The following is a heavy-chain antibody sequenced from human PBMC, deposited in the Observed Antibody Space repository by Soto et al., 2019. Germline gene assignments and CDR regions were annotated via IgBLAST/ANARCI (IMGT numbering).Heavy chain of an antibody. J-gene: IGHJ4*02. Sequence: ASVKVSCKASGYTFTSYGISWVRQAPGQGLEWMGWISAYNGNTNYAQKLQGRVTMTTDTSTSTAYMELRSLRSDDTAVYYCARVTRPYYYGSGRVGDYWGQGTLVTVSS. CDR2: ISAYNGNT. V-gene: IGHV1-18*01. D-gene: IGHD3-10*01. CDR1: GYTFTSYG. CDR3: ARVTRPYYYGSGRVGDY.